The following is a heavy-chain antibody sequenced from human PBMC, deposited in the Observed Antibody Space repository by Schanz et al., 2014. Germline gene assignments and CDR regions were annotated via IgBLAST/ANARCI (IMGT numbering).Heavy chain of an antibody. CDR2: ITYNGGTI. CDR1: GITFSSHS. J-gene: IGHJ3*02. Sequence: EVHLLESGGGLVQPGGSLRLSCAASGITFSSHSFNWVRQAPGKGLEWISYITYNGGTIYYADSVKGRFTISRDNAKNSLYLQMNGLRAEDTAVYYCARVALPGYSSPRDAFDIWGQGTMVTVSS. CDR3: ARVALPGYSSPRDAFDI. D-gene: IGHD5-18*01. V-gene: IGHV3-48*04.